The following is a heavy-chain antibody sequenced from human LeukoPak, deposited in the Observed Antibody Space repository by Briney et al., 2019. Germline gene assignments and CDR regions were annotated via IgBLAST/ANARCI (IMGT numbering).Heavy chain of an antibody. CDR3: ARWVTHYDSSGYY. J-gene: IGHJ4*02. D-gene: IGHD3-22*01. CDR1: GFTFSSYG. V-gene: IGHV3-30*02. CDR2: IRYDGSNK. Sequence: GGSLRLSCAASGFTFSSYGMHWVHQAPGKGLEWVAFIRYDGSNKYYADSVKGRFTISRDNSKNTLYLQMNSLRVEDTAVYYCARWVTHYDSSGYYWGQGTLVTVSS.